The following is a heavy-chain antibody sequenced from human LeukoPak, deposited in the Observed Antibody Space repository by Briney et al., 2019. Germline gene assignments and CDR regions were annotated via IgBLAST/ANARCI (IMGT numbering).Heavy chain of an antibody. CDR3: AKERESYFEFDL. D-gene: IGHD1-26*01. Sequence: GGTLRLSCAASGFTFNNYGMSWVRQAPGKGLEWVSAISGSADTTYYVDSVKGRFTISRDNSRNTLYLQMNSLRAEDTAIYYCAKERESYFEFDLWGQGTLVTVSS. CDR1: GFTFNNYG. J-gene: IGHJ4*02. CDR2: ISGSADTT. V-gene: IGHV3-23*01.